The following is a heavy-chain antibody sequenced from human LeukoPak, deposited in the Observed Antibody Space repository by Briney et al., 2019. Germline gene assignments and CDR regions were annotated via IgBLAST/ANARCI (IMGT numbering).Heavy chain of an antibody. D-gene: IGHD2-15*01. J-gene: IGHJ5*02. CDR2: ITGTGNTK. Sequence: GGSLRLSCAASGFTFSDYYITWIRQAPGRGLEWVSSITGTGNTKYSADSVKGRFTISRDDATNMVVLQMNSLRPEDTAIYYCIRGGPSTWSWGQGTLVTVSS. CDR3: IRGGPSTWS. V-gene: IGHV3-11*04. CDR1: GFTFSDYY.